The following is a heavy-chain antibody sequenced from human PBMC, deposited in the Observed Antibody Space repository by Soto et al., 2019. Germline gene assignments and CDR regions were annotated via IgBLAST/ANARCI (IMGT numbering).Heavy chain of an antibody. CDR2: ISYDGSIE. CDR3: GRDWVWFGAHPIDN. Sequence: QVQVVESGGGVVQPGRSLRLSCAASGFTFSNYGMHWVRQAPGKRLDWVAVISYDGSIEYYSESVKGRFTMSRDNSENTVYLQMNSLRTEDTAVYFCGRDWVWFGAHPIDNWGQGTLVTVSS. D-gene: IGHD3-10*01. J-gene: IGHJ4*02. CDR1: GFTFSNYG. V-gene: IGHV3-30*03.